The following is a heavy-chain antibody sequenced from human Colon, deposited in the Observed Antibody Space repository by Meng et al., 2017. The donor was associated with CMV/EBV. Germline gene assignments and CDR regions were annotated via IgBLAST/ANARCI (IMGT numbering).Heavy chain of an antibody. Sequence: GESLKISCAASGFTFDDYGMSWVRQAPGKGLEWVSYISSGGHTIHYADSVKGRFTISRDNTNNSLYLQMSSLRADDTAVYYCARDPSLITISGVVTYGMDVWGPGTTVTVSS. CDR1: GFTFDDYG. CDR3: ARDPSLITISGVVTYGMDV. J-gene: IGHJ6*02. D-gene: IGHD3-3*01. V-gene: IGHV3-48*03. CDR2: ISSGGHTI.